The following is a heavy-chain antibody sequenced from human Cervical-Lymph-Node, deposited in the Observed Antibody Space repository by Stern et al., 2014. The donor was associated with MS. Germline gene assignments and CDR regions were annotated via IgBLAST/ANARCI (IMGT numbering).Heavy chain of an antibody. CDR1: GFTCSSYS. CDR3: ARDAKTYYYGSGSHNDY. J-gene: IGHJ4*02. CDR2: ISSSSSYI. V-gene: IGHV3-21*01. Sequence: EVQLVESGGGLVKPGGSLRLSCAASGFTCSSYSMNWVRQAPGKGLEWVSSISSSSSYIYYADSVKGRFTISRDNAKNSLYLQMNSLRAEDTAVYYCARDAKTYYYGSGSHNDYWGQGTLVTVSS. D-gene: IGHD3-10*01.